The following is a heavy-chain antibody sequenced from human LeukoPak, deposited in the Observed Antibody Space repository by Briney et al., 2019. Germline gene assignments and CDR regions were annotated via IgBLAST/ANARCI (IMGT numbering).Heavy chain of an antibody. J-gene: IGHJ4*02. D-gene: IGHD3-3*01. CDR3: ARDGRDDFWSGYYFDY. Sequence: GRSLRLSCAASGFTFSSYAMHWVRQAPGKGLEWVAVISYDGSNKYYADSVKGRFTISRDNSKNTLHLQMNSLRAEDAAVYYCARDGRDDFWSGYYFDYWGQGTLVTVSS. CDR2: ISYDGSNK. CDR1: GFTFSSYA. V-gene: IGHV3-30*04.